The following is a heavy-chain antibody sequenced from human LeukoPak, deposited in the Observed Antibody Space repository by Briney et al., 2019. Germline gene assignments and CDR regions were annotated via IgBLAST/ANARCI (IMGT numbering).Heavy chain of an antibody. J-gene: IGHJ4*02. V-gene: IGHV5-51*01. CDR2: IYPGDSDT. Sequence: GESLRISCKGSGYSFTSYWIGWVRQMPGKGLEWMGIIYPGDSDTRYSPSFQGQVTISADKSISTAYLQGSSLKASDTAMHYCARRATYYYDSSGYYYLIDYLGQGTLVTVSS. CDR3: ARRATYYYDSSGYYYLIDY. D-gene: IGHD3-22*01. CDR1: GYSFTSYW.